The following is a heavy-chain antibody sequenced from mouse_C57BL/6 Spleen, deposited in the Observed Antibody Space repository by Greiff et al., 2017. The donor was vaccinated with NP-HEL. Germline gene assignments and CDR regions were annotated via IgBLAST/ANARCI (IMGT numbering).Heavy chain of an antibody. J-gene: IGHJ2*01. CDR1: GYTFTDYN. CDR3: ARGGSSLYYFDY. D-gene: IGHD1-3*01. Sequence: EVQLQQSGPELVKPGASVKMSCKASGYTFTDYNMHWVKQSHGKSLEWIGYINPNNGGTSYNQKFKGKATLTVNKSSSTAYMELRSLTSEDSAVYYCARGGSSLYYFDYWGQGTTLTVSS. CDR2: INPNNGGT. V-gene: IGHV1-22*01.